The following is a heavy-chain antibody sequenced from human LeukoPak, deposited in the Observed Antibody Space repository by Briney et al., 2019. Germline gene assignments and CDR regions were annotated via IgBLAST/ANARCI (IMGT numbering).Heavy chain of an antibody. V-gene: IGHV4-30-4*08. CDR2: IYHSGST. Sequence: SQTLSLTCTVSGGSISSVDYYWSWIRQPPGKGLEWIGYIYHSGSTYYNPSLKSRVTISVDTSKNQFSLKLSSVTAADTAVYYCARVVPAAVTPDYWGQGTLVTVSS. J-gene: IGHJ4*02. CDR3: ARVVPAAVTPDY. CDR1: GGSISSVDYY. D-gene: IGHD2-2*01.